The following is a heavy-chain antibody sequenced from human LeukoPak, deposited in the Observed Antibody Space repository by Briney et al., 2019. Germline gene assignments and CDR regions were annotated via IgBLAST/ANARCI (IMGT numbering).Heavy chain of an antibody. CDR1: GFSVIGDR. D-gene: IGHD6-13*01. CDR2: IYSGGRT. J-gene: IGHJ6*03. CDR3: AKDRAASGTGSYYYMDV. Sequence: GGSLRLSCAASGFSVIGDRMNWVRQAPGKGLEWVSIIYSGGRTDYADSVKGRFTMSRDNSKNTLYLQMSGLRAEDTAVYYCAKDRAASGTGSYYYMDVWGKGTTVTVSS. V-gene: IGHV3-53*01.